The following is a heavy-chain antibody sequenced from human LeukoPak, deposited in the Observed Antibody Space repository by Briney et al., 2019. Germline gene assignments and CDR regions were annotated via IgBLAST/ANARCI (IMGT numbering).Heavy chain of an antibody. Sequence: ASVKVSCKAFGYTFTSYDINWVRQATGQGLEWMGWMNPNSGNTGYAQKFQGRVTITRNTSISTAYMELSSLRSEDTAVYYCARVGSSSVPFDYWGQGTLVTVSS. D-gene: IGHD6-13*01. J-gene: IGHJ4*02. CDR3: ARVGSSSVPFDY. V-gene: IGHV1-8*03. CDR1: GYTFTSYD. CDR2: MNPNSGNT.